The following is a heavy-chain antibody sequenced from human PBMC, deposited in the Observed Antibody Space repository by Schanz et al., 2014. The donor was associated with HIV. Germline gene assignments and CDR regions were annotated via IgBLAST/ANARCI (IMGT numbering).Heavy chain of an antibody. J-gene: IGHJ4*02. V-gene: IGHV3-33*06. CDR1: GFSFNSYG. Sequence: QVHLVESGGGVVQTGRSLRLSCAASGFSFNSYGMHWVRQPPGKGLEWVAVIWYDGTTKYYGDSVKGRFTISRDNSKNTLYLQMNSLRAEDTAVYYCAKGPTFGVLTPADWGQGTLVTVSS. CDR2: IWYDGTTK. D-gene: IGHD3-3*01. CDR3: AKGPTFGVLTPAD.